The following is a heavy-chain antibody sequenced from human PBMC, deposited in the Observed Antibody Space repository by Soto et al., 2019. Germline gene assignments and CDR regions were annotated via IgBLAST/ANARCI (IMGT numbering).Heavy chain of an antibody. J-gene: IGHJ6*02. CDR2: ITNTGETI. CDR1: GFTFSTYN. V-gene: IGHV3-48*02. Sequence: EVQMVESRGGLVQPGGSLRLSCAGSGFTFSTYNMDWVRQAPGKGLEWISYITNTGETIYYADSVRGRFTISRHNAKNALFLQMNSLRDEDTAVYYCARDGDRCYDMDVWGQGTTVTVSS. CDR3: ARDGDRCYDMDV.